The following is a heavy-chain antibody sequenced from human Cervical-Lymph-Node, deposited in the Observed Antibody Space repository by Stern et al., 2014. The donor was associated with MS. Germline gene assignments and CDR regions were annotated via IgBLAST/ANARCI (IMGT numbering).Heavy chain of an antibody. V-gene: IGHV4-61*02. D-gene: IGHD6-19*01. CDR3: ARGYSSGWDYFDY. CDR1: GGSISSGSHY. J-gene: IGHJ4*02. CDR2: TYTSGST. Sequence: QVQLQESGPGLVKPSQTLSLTCTVSGGSISSGSHYWSWIRQPAGKGLEWIGRTYTSGSTNYNPSLKSRVTISVDTSKNQSPRKVSSVTAADTAVYYCARGYSSGWDYFDYWGQGTLVTVSS.